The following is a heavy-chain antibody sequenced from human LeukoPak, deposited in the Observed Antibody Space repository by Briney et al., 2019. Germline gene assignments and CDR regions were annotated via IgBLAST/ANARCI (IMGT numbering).Heavy chain of an antibody. Sequence: PSETLSLTCAVYGGSFSGYYWSWIRQPPGKGLEWIGEINHSGSTNYNPSLKSRLTISVDTSKNQFSLKLTSVTAADTAVYYCARGQQWFDPWGQGTLVTVSS. V-gene: IGHV4-34*01. CDR3: ARGQQWFDP. D-gene: IGHD6-13*01. CDR2: INHSGST. CDR1: GGSFSGYY. J-gene: IGHJ5*02.